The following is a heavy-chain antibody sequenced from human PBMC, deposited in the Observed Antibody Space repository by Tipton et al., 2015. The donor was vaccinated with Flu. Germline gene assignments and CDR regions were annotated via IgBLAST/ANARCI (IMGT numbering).Heavy chain of an antibody. CDR2: ISWNGGVI. CDR3: VKDIGSGTTIDY. CDR1: GFTFDDYA. D-gene: IGHD3-10*01. Sequence: SLRLSCAASGFTFDDYAMHWVRQAPGKGLEWVSGISWNGGVIGYADSVKGRFTISRDSAKNSLYLQMNSLRPEDTALYYCVKDIGSGTTIDYWGQGTLVTVSS. V-gene: IGHV3-9*01. J-gene: IGHJ4*02.